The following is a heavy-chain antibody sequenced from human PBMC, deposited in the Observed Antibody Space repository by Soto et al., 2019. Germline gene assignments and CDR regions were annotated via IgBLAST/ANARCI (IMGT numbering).Heavy chain of an antibody. CDR1: GYTFTSYA. V-gene: IGHV1-3*01. J-gene: IGHJ4*02. CDR3: ARDSPLDYYDSSGYSPH. CDR2: INAGNGNT. D-gene: IGHD3-22*01. Sequence: QVPLVQSGAEVKKPGASVKVSCKASGYTFTSYAMHWVRQAPGQRLEWMGWINAGNGNTKYSQKFQGRVTITRDTSASTAYMELSSLRSEDTAVYYCARDSPLDYYDSSGYSPHWGQGTLVTVSS.